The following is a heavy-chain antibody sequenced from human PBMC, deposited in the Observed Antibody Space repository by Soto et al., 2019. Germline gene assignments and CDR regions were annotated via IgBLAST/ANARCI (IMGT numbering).Heavy chain of an antibody. CDR3: AMTSSIWDYFYYGMDV. D-gene: IGHD6-13*01. V-gene: IGHV3-30*03. Sequence: QVQLVESGGGVVQPGRSLRLSCAASGFTFSSYGMHWVRQAPGEGLEWVAVVSYDGSNKYYADSVKGRFTISRDNSKNTLYLQLNSLRVEDTAVYYCAMTSSIWDYFYYGMDVWGQGTTVTVSS. CDR2: VSYDGSNK. CDR1: GFTFSSYG. J-gene: IGHJ6*02.